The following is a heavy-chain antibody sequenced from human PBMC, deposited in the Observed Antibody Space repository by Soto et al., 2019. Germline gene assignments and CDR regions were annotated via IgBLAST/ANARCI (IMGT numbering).Heavy chain of an antibody. CDR2: IYYSGST. Sequence: PSDTLSLTCTVSGGSISIYYWSWIRQPPGKGLEWIGYIYYSGSTNYNPSLKSRVTISVDTSKNQFSLKLSSVTAADTAVYYCARAPYCSGGSCYKGPDYWGQGTLVTVSS. J-gene: IGHJ4*02. CDR3: ARAPYCSGGSCYKGPDY. V-gene: IGHV4-59*08. D-gene: IGHD2-15*01. CDR1: GGSISIYY.